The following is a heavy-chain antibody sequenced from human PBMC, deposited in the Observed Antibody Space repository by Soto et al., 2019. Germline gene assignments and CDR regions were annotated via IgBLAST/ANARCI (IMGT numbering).Heavy chain of an antibody. D-gene: IGHD5-12*01. CDR2: ISAYNGNT. CDR1: GYTFTSYG. J-gene: IGHJ4*02. V-gene: IGHV1-18*04. Sequence: GASVKVSCNVSGYTFTSYGIRWVRQAPGQGLEWMGWISAYNGNTNYAQKLQGRVTMTTDTSTSTAYMELRSLRSDDTAVYYCARVAGGYNYLYFDYWGQGTLVTVS. CDR3: ARVAGGYNYLYFDY.